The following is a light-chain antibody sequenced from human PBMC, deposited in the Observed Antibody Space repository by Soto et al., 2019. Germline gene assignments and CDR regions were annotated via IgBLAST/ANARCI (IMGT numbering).Light chain of an antibody. J-gene: IGKJ1*01. CDR3: QQYYTWPRT. CDR1: QSVSTN. Sequence: EIVMTQSPGTLSVSPGEGATLSCRASQSVSTNLVWYQQKPDQAPRLLIYGASTTATGMPARFSGSGSGTEFTLTISSLQSEDFVVYYCQQYYTWPRTFGQGTRVEIK. CDR2: GAS. V-gene: IGKV3-15*01.